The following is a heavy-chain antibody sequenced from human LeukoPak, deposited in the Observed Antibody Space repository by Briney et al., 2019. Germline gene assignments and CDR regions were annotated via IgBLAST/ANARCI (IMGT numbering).Heavy chain of an antibody. D-gene: IGHD6-13*01. Sequence: GASVKVSCKASGYTFSDYFIHWVRQAPGQGLEWMGWINPNSGGTNYAQKFQGRVTMTRDTSISTAYMELSRLRSDDTAVYYCARIHKQSHPQGAFDIWGQGTMVTVSS. CDR3: ARIHKQSHPQGAFDI. CDR2: INPNSGGT. V-gene: IGHV1-2*02. CDR1: GYTFSDYF. J-gene: IGHJ3*02.